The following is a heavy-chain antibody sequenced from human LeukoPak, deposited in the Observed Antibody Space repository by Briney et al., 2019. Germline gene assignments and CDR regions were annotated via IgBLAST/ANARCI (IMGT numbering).Heavy chain of an antibody. CDR2: INPSGGST. J-gene: IGHJ3*02. CDR1: GYTFTSYY. CDR3: ARDYYYDSSGYYPGNDAFDI. Sequence: ASVRVSCKASGYTFTSYYMHWVRQAPGQGLEGMGIINPSGGSTSYAQKFQGRVTMTRDMSTSTVYMELSSLRSEDTAVYYCARDYYYDSSGYYPGNDAFDIWGQGTMVTVSS. V-gene: IGHV1-46*01. D-gene: IGHD3-22*01.